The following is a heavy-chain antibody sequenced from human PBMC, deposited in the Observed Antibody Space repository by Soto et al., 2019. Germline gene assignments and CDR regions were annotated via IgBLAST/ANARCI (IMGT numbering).Heavy chain of an antibody. J-gene: IGHJ4*02. CDR2: ISGSGGVT. D-gene: IGHD1-26*01. CDR1: GFIFSRNA. Sequence: XGSLRLSCATSGFIFSRNAINWVRQAPGKGLEWVSLISGSGGVTYYTDSVKGRFSISRANSKNTVYLQMNSLKAEDTAVYYCAIDPFSGDIVGTTNWGQGTPVTVSS. V-gene: IGHV3-23*01. CDR3: AIDPFSGDIVGTTN.